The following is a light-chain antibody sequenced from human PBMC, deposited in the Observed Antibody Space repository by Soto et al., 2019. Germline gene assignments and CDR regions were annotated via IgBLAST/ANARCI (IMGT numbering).Light chain of an antibody. CDR1: SSDVGGYNY. CDR2: DVS. CDR3: CSYAGTYWV. Sequence: QSVLTQPASVSGSPGQSITISCTGTSSDVGGYNYVSWYQHHPGKAPKLMIYDVSNRPSGVSNRFSGSKSGNTASLTISGLQADDEGDYYCCSYAGTYWVFGGGTKLTVL. J-gene: IGLJ3*02. V-gene: IGLV2-14*03.